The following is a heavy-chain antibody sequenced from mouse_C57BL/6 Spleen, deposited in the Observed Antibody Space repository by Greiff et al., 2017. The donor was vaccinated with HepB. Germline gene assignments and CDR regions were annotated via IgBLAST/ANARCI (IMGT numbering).Heavy chain of an antibody. D-gene: IGHD1-1*01. CDR2: ISSGSSTI. CDR1: GFTFSDYG. Sequence: EVKVVESGGGLVKPGGSLKLSCAASGFTFSDYGMHWVRQAPEKGLEWVAYISSGSSTIYYADTVKGRFTISRDNAKNTLFLQMTSLRSEDTAMYYCARHYYGSRLDYWGQGTTLTVSS. J-gene: IGHJ2*01. V-gene: IGHV5-17*01. CDR3: ARHYYGSRLDY.